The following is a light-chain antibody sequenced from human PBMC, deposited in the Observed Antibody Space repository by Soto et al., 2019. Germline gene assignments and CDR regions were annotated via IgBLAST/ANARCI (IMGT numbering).Light chain of an antibody. V-gene: IGKV3-20*01. J-gene: IGKJ1*01. Sequence: EIVLTQSPGTLSLSPGERATLSCRASQSLTDNYLAWYQQKPGQPPRLLISGASSRAAGIPDRFSGSGSATDFILTIRELEPEDVAVYYCQQYHNSPWTFGRGTTVEIK. CDR3: QQYHNSPWT. CDR1: QSLTDNY. CDR2: GAS.